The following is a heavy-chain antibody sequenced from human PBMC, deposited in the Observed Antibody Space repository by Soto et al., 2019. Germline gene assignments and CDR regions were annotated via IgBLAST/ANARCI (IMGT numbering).Heavy chain of an antibody. V-gene: IGHV3-23*01. CDR3: AKGVRSYYYYGMDV. CDR2: ISGSGGST. D-gene: IGHD3-22*01. Sequence: PVGSLRLSCAASGFTFSSYAMTWVRQAPWKGLEWVSGISGSGGSTYYADSVKGRFTISRDNSKNTMYLQLNSQRAEDTAVYYCAKGVRSYYYYGMDVWGQGTTVTVSS. CDR1: GFTFSSYA. J-gene: IGHJ6*02.